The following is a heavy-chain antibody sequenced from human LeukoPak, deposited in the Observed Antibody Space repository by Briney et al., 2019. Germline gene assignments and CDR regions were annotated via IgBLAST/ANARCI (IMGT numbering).Heavy chain of an antibody. Sequence: GGCLRLSCAASGFTFSSYSMNWVRQAPGKGLEWVSSISSSSSYIYYADSVKGRFTISRDNAKNSLYLQMNSLRAEDTAVYYCARYSSGWPGYFDYWGQGTLVTVSS. J-gene: IGHJ4*02. CDR1: GFTFSSYS. D-gene: IGHD6-25*01. CDR2: ISSSSSYI. V-gene: IGHV3-21*01. CDR3: ARYSSGWPGYFDY.